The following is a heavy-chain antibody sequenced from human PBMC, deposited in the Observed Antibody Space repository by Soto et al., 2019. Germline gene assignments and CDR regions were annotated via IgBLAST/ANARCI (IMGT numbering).Heavy chain of an antibody. J-gene: IGHJ6*02. CDR1: GYSIASGYY. CDR2: IYHAGSV. Sequence: ASETLSLTCAVSGYSIASGYYWAWIRQSPGKGLEWTGSIYHAGSVYYNPSLNSRVAVSLDTSKNHFSLELTSVTAADTAVYYCARTFDYYGMDVWGQGTTVTVSS. CDR3: ARTFDYYGMDV. V-gene: IGHV4-38-2*01.